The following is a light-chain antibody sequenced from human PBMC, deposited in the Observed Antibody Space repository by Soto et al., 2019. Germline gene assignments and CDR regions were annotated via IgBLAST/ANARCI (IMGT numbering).Light chain of an antibody. J-gene: IGLJ3*02. CDR1: SNDVGGYDY. Sequence: QSALTQPASVSGSPGQSITISCSGTSNDVGGYDYVSWYQQHPGKAPKLVIYEVSNRPSWVSNRFSGSKSGNTASLTISGLQAEDEAHYYCSSYTRSNTWVFGGGTKVTVL. CDR3: SSYTRSNTWV. CDR2: EVS. V-gene: IGLV2-14*01.